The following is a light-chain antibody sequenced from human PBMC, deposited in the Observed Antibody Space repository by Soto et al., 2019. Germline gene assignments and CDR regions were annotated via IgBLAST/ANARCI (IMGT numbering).Light chain of an antibody. CDR3: HQSYSSPFT. CDR2: AAS. Sequence: DIQMTQSPSSLSASVGDRVTITCRASQGISTFLNWYQHKPGKAPKLLIYAASSLQSGVPSRFSGIGSETDFTLTISSLQPEDFAVYYCHQSYSSPFTFGGGTKVDI. CDR1: QGISTF. J-gene: IGKJ4*01. V-gene: IGKV1-39*01.